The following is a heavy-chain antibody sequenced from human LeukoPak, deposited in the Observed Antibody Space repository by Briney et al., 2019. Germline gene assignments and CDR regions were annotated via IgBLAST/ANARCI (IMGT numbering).Heavy chain of an antibody. V-gene: IGHV1-46*01. CDR3: ARYGHSPFFDY. J-gene: IGHJ4*02. Sequence: ASVKVSCKASGYSFTDYYMHWVRQAPGQGLEWMGWINPSGGSTTNAQKFQGRVIMTRDMSTSTVYMELSSLRSEDTAVYFCARYGHSPFFDYWGQGTLVIVSS. CDR1: GYSFTDYY. CDR2: INPSGGST. D-gene: IGHD4-17*01.